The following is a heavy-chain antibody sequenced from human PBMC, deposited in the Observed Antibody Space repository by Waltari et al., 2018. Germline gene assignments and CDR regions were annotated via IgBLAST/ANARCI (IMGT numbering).Heavy chain of an antibody. Sequence: QVQLQESGPGLVKASQTLSPTCTVSGASISRCAYCGNWLRQHPGKGLEWIGYISYSGSTYYNPSLNSRVTISVETSQNQFSLKLSSVTAADTAVYYCARATFGDLFLFDFWGPGTLVSVSS. CDR3: ARATFGDLFLFDF. CDR2: ISYSGST. D-gene: IGHD3-10*01. V-gene: IGHV4-31*03. J-gene: IGHJ4*02. CDR1: GASISRCAYC.